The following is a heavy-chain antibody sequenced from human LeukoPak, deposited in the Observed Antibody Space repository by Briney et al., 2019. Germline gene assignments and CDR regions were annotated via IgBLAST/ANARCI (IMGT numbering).Heavy chain of an antibody. CDR1: GDSLNSSY. CDR2: IYISGNT. Sequence: SETLSLTCTVSGDSLNSSYWTWIRQPAGKGLEWIGRIYISGNTNYNPSLKSRVFMSIDTSKNQFSLKLSSVTAADTAVYYCARMKYSSGPYYFDYWGQGTLVTVSS. D-gene: IGHD6-19*01. CDR3: ARMKYSSGPYYFDY. V-gene: IGHV4-4*07. J-gene: IGHJ4*02.